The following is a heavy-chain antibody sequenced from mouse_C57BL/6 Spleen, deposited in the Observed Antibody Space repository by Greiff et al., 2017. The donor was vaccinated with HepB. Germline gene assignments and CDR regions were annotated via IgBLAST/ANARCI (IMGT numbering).Heavy chain of an antibody. CDR1: GYTFTSYW. D-gene: IGHD2-4*01. V-gene: IGHV1-69*01. CDR3: ARKGYDYDVDYYAMDY. Sequence: VQLQQPGAELVMPGASVKLSCKASGYTFTSYWMHWVKQRPGQGLEWIGEIDHSDSYTNYNQKFKGKSTLTVDKSSSTAYMQLSSLTSEDSAVYYCARKGYDYDVDYYAMDYWGQGTSVTVSS. CDR2: IDHSDSYT. J-gene: IGHJ4*01.